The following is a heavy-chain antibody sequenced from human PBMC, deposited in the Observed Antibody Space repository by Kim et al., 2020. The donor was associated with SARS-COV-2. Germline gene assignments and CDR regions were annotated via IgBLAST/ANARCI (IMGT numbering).Heavy chain of an antibody. J-gene: IGHJ1*01. CDR3: TKDVYSGFGGIGEYFHD. D-gene: IGHD6-19*01. V-gene: IGHV3-23*01. CDR2: ISGSGDST. CDR1: GFTFSNYA. Sequence: GSLRLSCAASGFTFSNYAMAWVRQAPGKGLEWVSGISGSGDSTAYADSVKGRFTMSRDNFKNTLYLQMNSLRVEDAALYYCTKDVYSGFGGIGEYFHDWGQGTLVTVSS.